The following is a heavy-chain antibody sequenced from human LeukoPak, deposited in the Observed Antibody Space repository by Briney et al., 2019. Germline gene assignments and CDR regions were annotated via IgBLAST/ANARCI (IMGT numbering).Heavy chain of an antibody. J-gene: IGHJ4*02. D-gene: IGHD3/OR15-3a*01. CDR3: ARAPTWTWFDY. CDR1: GFTVSSNY. Sequence: PGGSLRLSCAASGFTVSSNYMSWVRQAPGKGLEWVSVIYSGGSTYYADSVKGRFTISRDNSKNTLYLQMNSLRAEDTAVYYCARAPTWTWFDYWGQGTLVTVSS. V-gene: IGHV3-53*01. CDR2: IYSGGST.